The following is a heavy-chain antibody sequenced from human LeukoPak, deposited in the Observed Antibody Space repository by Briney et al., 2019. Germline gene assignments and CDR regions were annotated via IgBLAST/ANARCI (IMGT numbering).Heavy chain of an antibody. D-gene: IGHD3-22*01. V-gene: IGHV4-34*01. Sequence: KPSETLALTCAVYGVPFSGYYWRWIRQPPGKGLEWIGEINHSGSTNYNPSLKSRVTISVDTYKNQFSLKLSSVTAADTVVYYCAILSTTYYYDSSGYKWGQGTLVTVSS. CDR2: INHSGST. CDR3: AILSTTYYYDSSGYK. J-gene: IGHJ4*02. CDR1: GVPFSGYY.